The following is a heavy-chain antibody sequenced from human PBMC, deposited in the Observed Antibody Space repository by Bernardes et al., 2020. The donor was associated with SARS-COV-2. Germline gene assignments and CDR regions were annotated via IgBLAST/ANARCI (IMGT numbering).Heavy chain of an antibody. CDR2: VYYNGST. CDR3: ARQLTTSYDNSFDP. D-gene: IGHD4-4*01. CDR1: GGSISTYY. J-gene: IGHJ5*02. V-gene: IGHV4-59*01. Sequence: SETLSLTCTVSGGSISTYYWSWIRQPPGKGLEWIGYVYYNGSTNYNPSFESRVTISVDTSKNHFSLRLSSVTAADTAVYHCARQLTTSYDNSFDPWGQGTLVTVSS.